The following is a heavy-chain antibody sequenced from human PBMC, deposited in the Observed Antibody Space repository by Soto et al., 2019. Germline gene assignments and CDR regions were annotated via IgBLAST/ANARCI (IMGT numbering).Heavy chain of an antibody. D-gene: IGHD4-17*01. Sequence: GGSPRLSCAASGFTFSRYWMSWVRQAPGRGLEWVANIKQDGSEKYYVASVKGRFTMSKDNVKNSLYLQMNSLRAEDTALYYCARVRYGGNSYYFDYWGQGTKVTVSA. CDR1: GFTFSRYW. CDR2: IKQDGSEK. V-gene: IGHV3-7*03. J-gene: IGHJ4*02. CDR3: ARVRYGGNSYYFDY.